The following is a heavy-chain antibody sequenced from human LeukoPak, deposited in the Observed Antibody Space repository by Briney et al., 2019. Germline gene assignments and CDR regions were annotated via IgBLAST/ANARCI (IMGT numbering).Heavy chain of an antibody. CDR3: ARDGDNPYYYYYYMDV. CDR2: INPSGGST. CDR1: RYTFTGYY. V-gene: IGHV1-46*01. Sequence: ASVKVSCKASRYTFTGYYMHWVRQAPGQGLEWMGIINPSGGSTSYAQKFQGRVTMTRDTSTSTVYMELSSLRSEDTAVYYCARDGDNPYYYYYYMDVWGKGTTVTISS. D-gene: IGHD1-1*01. J-gene: IGHJ6*03.